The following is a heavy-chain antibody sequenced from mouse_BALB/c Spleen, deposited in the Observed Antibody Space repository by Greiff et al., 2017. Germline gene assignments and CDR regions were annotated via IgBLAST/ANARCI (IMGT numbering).Heavy chain of an antibody. CDR3: TRSGDYEVYYFDY. Sequence: EVQLQESGTVLARPGASVKMSCKASGYSFTSYWMHWVKQRPGQGLEWIGAIYPGNSDTSYNQKFKGKAKLTAVTSASTAYMELSSLTNEDSAVYYCTRSGDYEVYYFDYWGQGTTLTVSS. V-gene: IGHV1-5*01. CDR1: GYSFTSYW. CDR2: IYPGNSDT. D-gene: IGHD1-1*01. J-gene: IGHJ2*01.